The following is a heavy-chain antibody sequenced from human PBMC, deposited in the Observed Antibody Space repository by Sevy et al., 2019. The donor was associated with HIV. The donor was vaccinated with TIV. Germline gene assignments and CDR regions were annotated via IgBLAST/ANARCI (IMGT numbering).Heavy chain of an antibody. CDR2: IGTLLDT. CDR1: GFTFSTYD. D-gene: IGHD6-13*01. V-gene: IGHV3-13*01. CDR3: ARACTAAGYKSGPMDAFDV. Sequence: VGSLRLSCAASGFTFSTYDMHWVRQVAGEGLEWVSGIGTLLDTYYAASVKGRFIISRDNAKNSLFLQVNSLRAGDTAIYYCARACTAAGYKSGPMDAFDVCGQGTVVTVSS. J-gene: IGHJ3*01.